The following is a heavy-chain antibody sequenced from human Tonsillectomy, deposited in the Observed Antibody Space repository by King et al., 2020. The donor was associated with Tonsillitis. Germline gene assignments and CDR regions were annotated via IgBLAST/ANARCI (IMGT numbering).Heavy chain of an antibody. Sequence: QLQESGPGLVKPSQTLSLTCTVSGGSVSSGGYCWSWIRQPPGKGLEWIGGMYDSGSTDYNPSLKSRVTISVDTSKNQLSLMLTSLTAADTAVYYCARVVPAAPRSYNYYGMDLWGRGTTVPVSS. J-gene: IGHJ6*04. D-gene: IGHD2-2*01. CDR3: ARVVPAAPRSYNYYGMDL. CDR1: GGSVSSGGYC. CDR2: MYDSGST. V-gene: IGHV4-31*03.